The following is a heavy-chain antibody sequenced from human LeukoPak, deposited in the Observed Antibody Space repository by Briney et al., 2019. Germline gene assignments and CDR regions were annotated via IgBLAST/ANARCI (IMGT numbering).Heavy chain of an antibody. CDR2: ISYDGSNK. Sequence: GGSLRLSCSASGFTFSSYVMHWVRQAPGKGLEWVAVISYDGSNKYYADSVKGRFTISRDNSKNTLYLQMNSLRAEDTAVYYCARDQIPPYYYDSSGYYTLVYWGQGTLVTVSS. CDR3: ARDQIPPYYYDSSGYYTLVY. CDR1: GFTFSSYV. V-gene: IGHV3-30-3*01. D-gene: IGHD3-22*01. J-gene: IGHJ4*02.